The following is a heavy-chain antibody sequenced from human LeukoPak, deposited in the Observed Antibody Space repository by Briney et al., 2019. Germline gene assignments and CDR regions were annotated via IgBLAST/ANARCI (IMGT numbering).Heavy chain of an antibody. V-gene: IGHV3-13*01. CDR2: IGTSGDT. CDR3: TRGFYCSDHSCYVNGEFDY. J-gene: IGHJ4*02. CDR1: GFTFSTYD. D-gene: IGHD2-2*01. Sequence: GRSLRLSCAATGFTFSTYDMHWVRQTPGGGLEWVSGIGTSGDTHYPDSVEGRFTISRENAKNSLYLQMNSLRAGDTAVYYCTRGFYCSDHSCYVNGEFDYWGQGTLVTVFS.